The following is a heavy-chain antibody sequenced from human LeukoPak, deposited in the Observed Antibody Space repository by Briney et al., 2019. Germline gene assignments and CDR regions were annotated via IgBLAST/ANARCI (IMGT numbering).Heavy chain of an antibody. D-gene: IGHD3-16*01. J-gene: IGHJ4*02. CDR1: GFTFDDYA. Sequence: GGSLRLSCAASGFTFDDYAMHWVRQAPGKGLEWVSGISWNSGSIGYADSVKGRFTISRDNAKNSLYLQMNSLRAEDMALYYCAKDMGDLDYWGQGTLVTVSS. V-gene: IGHV3-9*03. CDR3: AKDMGDLDY. CDR2: ISWNSGSI.